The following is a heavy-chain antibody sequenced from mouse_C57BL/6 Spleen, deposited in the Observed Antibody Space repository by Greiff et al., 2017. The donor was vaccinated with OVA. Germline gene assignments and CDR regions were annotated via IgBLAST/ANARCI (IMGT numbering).Heavy chain of an antibody. CDR1: GYTFTDYY. CDR3: ARGVGGYFDY. J-gene: IGHJ2*01. V-gene: IGHV1-26*01. CDR2: INPNNGGT. Sequence: VQLQQSGPELVKPGASVKISCKASGYTFTDYYMNWVKQSHGKSLEWIGDINPNNGGTSYNQKFKGKATLTVDKSSSTASMELRSLTSEDSAVYYCARGVGGYFDYWGQGTTLTVSS. D-gene: IGHD1-1*02.